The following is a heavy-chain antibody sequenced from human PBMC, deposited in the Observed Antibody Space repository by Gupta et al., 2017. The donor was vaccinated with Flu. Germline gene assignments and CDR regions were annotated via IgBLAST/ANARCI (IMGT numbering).Heavy chain of an antibody. CDR1: GFSLSTSGMR. CDR2: IDWDDDK. CDR3: ARGTAKGSRSFDY. V-gene: IGHV2-70*04. J-gene: IGHJ4*02. Sequence: QVTLKESGPALVKPTQTLTLTCTFSGFSLSTSGMRVSWLRQAPGKALEWLARIDWDDDKFYSTSLRTRLTISKDTSKNQVVLTMANLDPVDTATYYCARGTAKGSRSFDYWGQGTLVTVSS. D-gene: IGHD5-18*01.